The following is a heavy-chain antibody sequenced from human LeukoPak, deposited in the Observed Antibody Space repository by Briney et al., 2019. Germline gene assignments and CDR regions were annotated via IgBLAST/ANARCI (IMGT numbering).Heavy chain of an antibody. J-gene: IGHJ4*02. CDR3: TRPIRLGELSSFDY. CDR2: IIPIFGTA. D-gene: IGHD3-16*02. V-gene: IGHV1-69*13. Sequence: SVKVSCKASGGTFSSYAISWVRQAPGQGLEWMGGIIPIFGTANYAQKFQGRVTITADESTSTAYMELSSLRSEDTAVYYCTRPIRLGELSSFDYWGQGTLVTVSS. CDR1: GGTFSSYA.